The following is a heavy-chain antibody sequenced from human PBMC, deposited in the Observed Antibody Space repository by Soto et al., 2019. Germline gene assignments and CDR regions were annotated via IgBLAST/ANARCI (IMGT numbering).Heavy chain of an antibody. J-gene: IGHJ4*02. CDR1: GFTFSDYY. CDR3: AKVDGAVVEGGLHYFDY. Sequence: PGGSLRLSCAASGFTFSDYYMSWIRQAPGKGLEWISYISGGGSIIYYADSVKGRFTISRDNAKNSLYLQMNSLRAEDTALYYCAKVDGAVVEGGLHYFDYWGQGTLVTVSS. V-gene: IGHV3-11*01. CDR2: ISGGGSII. D-gene: IGHD2-15*01.